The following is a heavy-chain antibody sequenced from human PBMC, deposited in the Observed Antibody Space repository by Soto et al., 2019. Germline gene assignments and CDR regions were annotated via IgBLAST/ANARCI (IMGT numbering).Heavy chain of an antibody. D-gene: IGHD6-6*01. CDR3: ARDDKAARDAFDI. CDR1: GYTFTSYG. Sequence: ASVKVSCKASGYTFTSYGISWVRQAPGQGLEWMGWISAYNGNTNYAQKLQGRVTMTTDTSTSTAYMELSSLRSEDTAVYYCARDDKAARDAFDIWGQGTMVTVSS. V-gene: IGHV1-18*04. CDR2: ISAYNGNT. J-gene: IGHJ3*02.